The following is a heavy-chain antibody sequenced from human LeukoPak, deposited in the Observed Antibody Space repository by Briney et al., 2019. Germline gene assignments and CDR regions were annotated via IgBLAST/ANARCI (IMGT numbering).Heavy chain of an antibody. J-gene: IGHJ4*02. V-gene: IGHV3-33*08. D-gene: IGHD2/OR15-2a*01. CDR1: GFTFSNAW. CDR3: ARDFTNIRGGGYFDN. CDR2: IWFDGGKI. Sequence: GGSLRLSCAASGFTFSNAWMNWLRQAPGKGLEWVAVIWFDGGKIYYADSVKGRFTISRDNSKNTVYLQMNSLRVEDTAVYHCARDFTNIRGGGYFDNWGQGTLVTVSS.